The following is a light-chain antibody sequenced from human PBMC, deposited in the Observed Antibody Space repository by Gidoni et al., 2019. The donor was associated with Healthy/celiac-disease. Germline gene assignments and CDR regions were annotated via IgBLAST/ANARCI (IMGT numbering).Light chain of an antibody. V-gene: IGKV1-8*01. Sequence: IRMTQSPSSLSASTGDRVTITCRASQGISSYLAWYQQKPGKAPKLLIYAASTLQSGVPSRFSGSGSGTDFTLTISCLQSEDFATYYCQQYYSYLPLTFGGGTKVEIK. J-gene: IGKJ4*01. CDR2: AAS. CDR3: QQYYSYLPLT. CDR1: QGISSY.